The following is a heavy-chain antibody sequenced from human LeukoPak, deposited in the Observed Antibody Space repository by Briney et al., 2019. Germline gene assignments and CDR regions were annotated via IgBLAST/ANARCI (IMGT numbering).Heavy chain of an antibody. Sequence: RGESLKISCKGSGYSFTSYWIGWVRQMPGKGLEWMGIIYPGDSDTRYSPSFQGQVTISADKSISTAYLQWSSLKASDTAMYYCARGPPFSYYDSSGYRDAFDIWGQGTMVTVSS. V-gene: IGHV5-51*01. J-gene: IGHJ3*02. D-gene: IGHD3-22*01. CDR3: ARGPPFSYYDSSGYRDAFDI. CDR1: GYSFTSYW. CDR2: IYPGDSDT.